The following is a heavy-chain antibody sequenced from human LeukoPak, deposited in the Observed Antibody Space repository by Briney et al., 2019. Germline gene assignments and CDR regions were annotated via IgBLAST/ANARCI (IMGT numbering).Heavy chain of an antibody. D-gene: IGHD6-25*01. CDR3: ARVAANERWYFDL. V-gene: IGHV3-72*01. Sequence: PGGSLRLSCAASGXTFSDHYMDWVRQAPGEGLEWVGRTRNRPQSYTTGYAASVKGRFTISRDDSKNLLYLQMNSLKSEDTAVYYCARVAANERWYFDLWGRGTLVTVSS. J-gene: IGHJ2*01. CDR1: GXTFSDHY. CDR2: TRNRPQSYTT.